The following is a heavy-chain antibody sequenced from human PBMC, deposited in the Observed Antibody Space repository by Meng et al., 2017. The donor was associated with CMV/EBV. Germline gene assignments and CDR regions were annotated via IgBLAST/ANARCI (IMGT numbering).Heavy chain of an antibody. Sequence: SETLSLTCTVSGGSVSSGSYYWSWIRQTPGKGLEWIGYIYYSGSTNYNPSLKSRVTISVDTSKNQFSLKLSSVTAADTAVYYCARDVAARPSYYYGMDVWGQGTTVTVSS. CDR3: ARDVAARPSYYYGMDV. CDR2: IYYSGST. CDR1: GGSVSSGSYY. V-gene: IGHV4-61*01. J-gene: IGHJ6*02. D-gene: IGHD6-6*01.